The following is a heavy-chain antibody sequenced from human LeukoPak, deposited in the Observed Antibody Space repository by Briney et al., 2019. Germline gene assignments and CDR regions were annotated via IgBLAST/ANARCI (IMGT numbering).Heavy chain of an antibody. CDR1: GGSISSYY. CDR3: ARDHSSSWYRWFDP. J-gene: IGHJ5*02. V-gene: IGHV4-59*01. Sequence: KPSETLSLTCTVSGGSISSYYWSWIRQPPGKGLEWIGYIYYSGSTNYNPSLKSRVTISVDTSKNQFSLKLSSVTAADTAVYYCARDHSSSWYRWFDPWGQGTLVTVSS. D-gene: IGHD6-13*01. CDR2: IYYSGST.